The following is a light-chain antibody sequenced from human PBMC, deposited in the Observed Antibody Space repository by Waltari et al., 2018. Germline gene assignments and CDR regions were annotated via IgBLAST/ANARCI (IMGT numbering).Light chain of an antibody. CDR1: QSISSW. J-gene: IGKJ3*01. CDR3: LQYSSSLT. CDR2: KAS. Sequence: DIQMTQSPSSLSASVGDTVTITCRASQSISSWLAWYQQKPWKAPKLLIYKASSLQSGVPSRFSGSGSGTDFTLTISSLQPEDFATYYCLQYSSSLTVGPGTKLDIK. V-gene: IGKV1-12*01.